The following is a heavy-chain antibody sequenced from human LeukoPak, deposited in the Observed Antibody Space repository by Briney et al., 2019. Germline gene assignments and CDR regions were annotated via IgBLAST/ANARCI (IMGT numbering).Heavy chain of an antibody. CDR3: ARDHVYYFDY. Sequence: GGSLRLSCAASGFTVSSNYMSWVRQAPGKGLEWVSVIYSGGSTYYADSVKGRFTISRDNSKNTLYLQMNSLRAEDTAVYHCARDHVYYFDYWGQGTLVTVSS. CDR1: GFTVSSNY. J-gene: IGHJ4*02. V-gene: IGHV3-66*01. CDR2: IYSGGST.